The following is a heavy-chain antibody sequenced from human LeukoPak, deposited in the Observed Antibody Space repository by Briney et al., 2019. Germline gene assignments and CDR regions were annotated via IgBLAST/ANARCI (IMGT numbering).Heavy chain of an antibody. J-gene: IGHJ6*02. Sequence: GRSLRLSCAASGFTFDDYAMHWVRQAPGKSLEWVSGISWNSGSTGYADSVKGRFTISRDNAKNSLYLQMNSLRAEDTALYYCAKGDNYYYYYGMDVWGQGTTVTVSS. CDR2: ISWNSGST. V-gene: IGHV3-9*01. CDR3: AKGDNYYYYYGMDV. CDR1: GFTFDDYA. D-gene: IGHD2-15*01.